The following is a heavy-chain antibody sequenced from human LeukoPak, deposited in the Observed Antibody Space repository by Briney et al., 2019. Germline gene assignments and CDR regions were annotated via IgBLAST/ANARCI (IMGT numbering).Heavy chain of an antibody. V-gene: IGHV3-15*01. Sequence: GGSLRLSCVASGFTFSEYWMSWVRQAPGKGLEWIGRIKTKTEGGTTDYTAPVKGRFTISREDSKNMLYLQMNSLKTEDTAVYYCTTARVGYWGQGTLVTVSS. CDR3: TTARVGY. CDR1: GFTFSEYW. CDR2: IKTKTEGGTT. J-gene: IGHJ4*02. D-gene: IGHD3-16*01.